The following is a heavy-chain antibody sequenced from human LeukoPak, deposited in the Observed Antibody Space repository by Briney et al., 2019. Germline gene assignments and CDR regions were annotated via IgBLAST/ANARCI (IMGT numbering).Heavy chain of an antibody. J-gene: IGHJ4*02. V-gene: IGHV4-39*01. CDR3: ARHFTSFDY. CDR2: IYYSGST. CDR1: GGSISSSSYY. Sequence: PWETLSLTCTVSGGSISSSSYYWDWIRQPPGKGLEWIGSIYYSGSTYYNPSLKSRVTISVDPSKNQISLKLSSVTAADTAVYYCARHFTSFDYWGQGNLVTVSS.